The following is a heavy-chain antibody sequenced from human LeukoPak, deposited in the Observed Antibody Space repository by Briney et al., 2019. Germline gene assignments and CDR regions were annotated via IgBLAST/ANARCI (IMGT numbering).Heavy chain of an antibody. CDR2: INHSGST. D-gene: IGHD2-15*01. Sequence: SETLSLTCSVSGGSISSSTYYWGWIRQPPGKGLEWIGEINHSGSTNYNPSLKSRVTISVDTSKNQFSLKLSSVTAADTAVYYCARGTHIVVVVTEEVWFDPWGQGTLVTVSS. J-gene: IGHJ5*02. V-gene: IGHV4-39*07. CDR1: GGSISSSTYY. CDR3: ARGTHIVVVVTEEVWFDP.